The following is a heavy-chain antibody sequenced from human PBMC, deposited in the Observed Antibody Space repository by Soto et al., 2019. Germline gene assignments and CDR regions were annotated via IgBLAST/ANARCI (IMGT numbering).Heavy chain of an antibody. V-gene: IGHV1-18*01. CDR3: ARTYGSGDYFLPFEY. CDR1: GYMFNTYG. J-gene: IGHJ4*02. D-gene: IGHD3-10*01. CDR2: ISVYNGNI. Sequence: QVQLLQSGAEVKKPGASVKVSCKASGYMFNTYGITWVRQAPGQGLEWMGWISVYNGNIDYAQKFEGRVTMTIDKSTSTAYMEQKSLTSDDTAVYYCARTYGSGDYFLPFEYWGQGTPVSVSS.